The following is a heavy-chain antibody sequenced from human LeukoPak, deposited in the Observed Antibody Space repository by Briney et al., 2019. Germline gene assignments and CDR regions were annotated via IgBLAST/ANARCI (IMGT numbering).Heavy chain of an antibody. CDR1: GFTFSSYA. CDR2: ISYDGSNK. Sequence: GGSLRLSCAASGFTFSSYAMHWVRQAPGKGLEWVAVISYDGSNKYYADSVKGRFTISRDNSKNTLYLQMSSLRAEDTAVYYCAKCSRTGYTSGWCNWFDPWGQGTLVTVSS. V-gene: IGHV3-30-3*02. D-gene: IGHD6-19*01. CDR3: AKCSRTGYTSGWCNWFDP. J-gene: IGHJ5*02.